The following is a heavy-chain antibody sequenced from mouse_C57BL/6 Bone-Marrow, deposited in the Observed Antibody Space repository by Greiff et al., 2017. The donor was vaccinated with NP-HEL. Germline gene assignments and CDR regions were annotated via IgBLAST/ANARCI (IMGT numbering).Heavy chain of an antibody. CDR1: GYAFSSSW. CDR2: IYPGDGDT. D-gene: IGHD3-3*01. Sequence: QVQLQQSGPELVKPGASVKISCKASGYAFSSSWMNWVKQRPGKGREWIGRIYPGDGDTNYNGKFKGKATLTADKSSSTAYMQLSSLTSEDSAVYFCARSGLGFDYWGQGTTLTVSS. V-gene: IGHV1-82*01. J-gene: IGHJ2*01. CDR3: ARSGLGFDY.